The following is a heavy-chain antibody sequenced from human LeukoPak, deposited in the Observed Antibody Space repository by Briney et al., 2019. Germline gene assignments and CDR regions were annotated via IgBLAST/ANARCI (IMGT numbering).Heavy chain of an antibody. J-gene: IGHJ4*02. CDR3: ARGLPFDY. V-gene: IGHV3-30-3*01. D-gene: IGHD5/OR15-5a*01. CDR2: ISYDGSNK. Sequence: SGGSLRLSCAASGFTFSSYAMHWVRQAPGKGLEWVAVISYDGSNKYYADSVKGRFTISRDNSKNTLYLQMNSLRAEDTAVYYCARGLPFDYWGQGTLVTVSS. CDR1: GFTFSSYA.